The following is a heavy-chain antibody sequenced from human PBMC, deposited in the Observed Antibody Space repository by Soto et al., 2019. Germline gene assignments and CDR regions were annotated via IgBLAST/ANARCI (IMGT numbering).Heavy chain of an antibody. D-gene: IGHD2-15*01. CDR3: ASVGYCSGGSCYGRAFDY. V-gene: IGHV4-34*01. CDR2: INHSGST. Sequence: SETLSLTCAVYGGSFSGYYWSWIRQPPGKGLEWIGEINHSGSTNYNPSLKSRVTISVDTSKNQFSLKLSSVTAADTAVYYCASVGYCSGGSCYGRAFDYWGQGTLVTVSS. CDR1: GGSFSGYY. J-gene: IGHJ4*02.